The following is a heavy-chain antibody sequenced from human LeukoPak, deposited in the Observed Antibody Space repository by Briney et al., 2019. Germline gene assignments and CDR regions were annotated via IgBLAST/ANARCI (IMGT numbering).Heavy chain of an antibody. Sequence: SGPTLVNPTQTLTLTCTFSGFSLSTSGVGVGWIRQPPGKALEWLALIYWNDDKRYSPSLKSRLTITKDTSKNQVVLIMTNMDPVDTATYYCARRHNDILTGYYSPGYFDYWGQGTLVTVSS. V-gene: IGHV2-5*01. D-gene: IGHD3-9*01. CDR1: GFSLSTSGVG. CDR2: IYWNDDK. CDR3: ARRHNDILTGYYSPGYFDY. J-gene: IGHJ4*02.